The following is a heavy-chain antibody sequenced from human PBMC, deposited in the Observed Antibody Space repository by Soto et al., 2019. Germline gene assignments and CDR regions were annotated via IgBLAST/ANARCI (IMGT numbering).Heavy chain of an antibody. CDR1: GYAFSKYG. CDR2: IRPDNGDT. CDR3: ATSYDSGFDP. J-gene: IGHJ5*02. V-gene: IGHV1-18*04. D-gene: IGHD5-12*01. Sequence: QLQLVQSGAEVERPGASVRVSCKAYGYAFSKYGISWIRQAPGQGLEWMGWIRPDNGDTNYAQKFQGRVTMTTDTSSNTAYMEQRSLRSDDTAVYYCATSYDSGFDPWGQGTLVSVSS.